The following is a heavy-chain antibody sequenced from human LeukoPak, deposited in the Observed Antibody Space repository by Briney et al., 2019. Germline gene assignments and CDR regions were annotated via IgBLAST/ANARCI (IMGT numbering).Heavy chain of an antibody. CDR2: ISGSIGGT. V-gene: IGHV3-23*01. CDR3: AKVNGEKWLLNGYFDY. D-gene: IGHD5-24*01. J-gene: IGHJ4*02. Sequence: GGSLRLSRALSGFTFSSYAMRWVRQAPGKGLEWVSSISGSIGGTFYADSVKGRFTISRDNSKNTLYLQMNSLRPEDTAVYYCAKVNGEKWLLNGYFDYWGQGTLVTVSS. CDR1: GFTFSSYA.